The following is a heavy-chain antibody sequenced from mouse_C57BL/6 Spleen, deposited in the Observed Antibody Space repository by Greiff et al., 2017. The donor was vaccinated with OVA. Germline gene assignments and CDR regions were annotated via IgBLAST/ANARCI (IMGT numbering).Heavy chain of an antibody. Sequence: QVQLKESGAELVRPGTSVKVSCKASGYAFTNYLIAWVKQRPGQGLEWIGVINPGSGGTNYNEKFKGKATLTADKSSSTAYMQLSSLTSEDSAVYFCARGGLRRLFAYWGQGTLVTVSA. V-gene: IGHV1-54*01. CDR1: GYAFTNYL. J-gene: IGHJ3*01. D-gene: IGHD3-1*01. CDR2: INPGSGGT. CDR3: ARGGLRRLFAY.